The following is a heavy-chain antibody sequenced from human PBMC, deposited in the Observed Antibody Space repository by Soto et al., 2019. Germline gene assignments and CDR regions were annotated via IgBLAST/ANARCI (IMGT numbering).Heavy chain of an antibody. D-gene: IGHD3-10*01. V-gene: IGHV4-38-2*01. CDR3: ARNYYGSGHFYFDY. CDR1: GYSISSGYY. CDR2: IYHSGST. J-gene: IGHJ4*02. Sequence: LSLTCAVSGYSISSGYYWGWIRQPPGKGLEWIGSIYHSGSTYYNPSLKSRVTISVDTSKNQFSLKLSSVTAADTAVYYCARNYYGSGHFYFDYWGQGTLVTVSS.